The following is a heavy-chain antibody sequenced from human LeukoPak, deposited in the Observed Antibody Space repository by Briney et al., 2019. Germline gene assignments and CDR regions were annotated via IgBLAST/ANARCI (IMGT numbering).Heavy chain of an antibody. Sequence: GGSLRLSCAASGFTFDDYAMHWVRQAPGKGLEWVSGISWNSGSIGYADSVKGRFTISRDNAKNSLYLQMNSLRAEDTALYYCAKDARRDGYSLFDYWGQGTLVTVSS. CDR2: ISWNSGSI. J-gene: IGHJ4*02. CDR1: GFTFDDYA. V-gene: IGHV3-9*01. D-gene: IGHD5-24*01. CDR3: AKDARRDGYSLFDY.